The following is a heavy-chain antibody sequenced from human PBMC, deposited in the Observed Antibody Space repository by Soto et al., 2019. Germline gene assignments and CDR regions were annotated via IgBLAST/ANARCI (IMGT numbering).Heavy chain of an antibody. J-gene: IGHJ5*02. CDR3: ATEGDFWSGFYAWVGA. D-gene: IGHD3-3*01. CDR1: GSTLESHW. V-gene: IGHV3-7*01. CDR2: IRQDGTEI. Sequence: EVQLVESGGGLVQPGGSLRLVCVDAGSTLESHWMAWVRQAPGKGLEWVANIRQDGTEIHYVEAVRGRFIISRDNAKKSLYLQINRLRVADSARYYCATEGDFWSGFYAWVGAWCQVTLLSVSS.